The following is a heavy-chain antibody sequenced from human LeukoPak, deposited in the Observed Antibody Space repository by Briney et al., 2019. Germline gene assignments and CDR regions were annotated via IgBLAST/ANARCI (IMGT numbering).Heavy chain of an antibody. J-gene: IGHJ4*02. CDR2: ISSSGSAI. CDR1: GFTFSSYD. CDR3: ARDRNFNDYNYSPFDY. Sequence: GGSLRLSCAVTGFTFSSYDMNWVRQAPGKGLEWISYISSSGSAIYCADSVRGRFTISRDNAKKSLYLRMNSLRAEDTAVYYCARDRNFNDYNYSPFDYWGQGTLVTVSS. D-gene: IGHD5-24*01. V-gene: IGHV3-48*01.